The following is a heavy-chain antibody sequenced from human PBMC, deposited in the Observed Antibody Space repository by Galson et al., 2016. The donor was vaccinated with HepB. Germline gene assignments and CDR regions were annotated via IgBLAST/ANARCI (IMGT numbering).Heavy chain of an antibody. CDR2: ISYDGSNE. Sequence: LRLSCAASGFTFSSYGMHWVRQAPGKGLERVAVISYDGSNEYYADSMQGRCTISRDNSKNTLYLQVNSLRAEDTAIYYCAKDIGSLALITMLRGVVSFGMNVWGQGTTVTVSS. D-gene: IGHD3-10*01. CDR1: GFTFSSYG. J-gene: IGHJ6*02. CDR3: AKDIGSLALITMLRGVVSFGMNV. V-gene: IGHV3-30*18.